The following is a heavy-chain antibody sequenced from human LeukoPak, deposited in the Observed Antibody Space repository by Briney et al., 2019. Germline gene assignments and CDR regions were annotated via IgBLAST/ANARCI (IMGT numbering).Heavy chain of an antibody. D-gene: IGHD2-2*01. CDR1: GFTFSSYS. CDR2: ISSSSSNI. V-gene: IGHV3-21*04. Sequence: GGSLRLSCAASGFTFSSYSMNWVRQAPGKGLEWVSSISSSSSNIYYADSVKGRFTISRDNAKNSLYLQMNSLRAEDTAVYYCATGRVPVTHCSSTSCYAHYYYYMDVWGKGTTVTVSS. J-gene: IGHJ6*03. CDR3: ATGRVPVTHCSSTSCYAHYYYYMDV.